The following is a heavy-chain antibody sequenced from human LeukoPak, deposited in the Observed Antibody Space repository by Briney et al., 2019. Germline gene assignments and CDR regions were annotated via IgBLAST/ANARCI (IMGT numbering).Heavy chain of an antibody. CDR3: ARDLVVVIDPFGY. V-gene: IGHV1-2*02. CDR1: GYTFTGYY. D-gene: IGHD3-22*01. CDR2: INPNSGGT. J-gene: IGHJ4*02. Sequence: ASVKVSCKASGYTFTGYYMHWVRQAPGQGLEWMGWINPNSGGTNYAQKLQGRVTMTTDTSTSTAYMELRSLRSDDTAVYYCARDLVVVIDPFGYWGQGTLVTVSS.